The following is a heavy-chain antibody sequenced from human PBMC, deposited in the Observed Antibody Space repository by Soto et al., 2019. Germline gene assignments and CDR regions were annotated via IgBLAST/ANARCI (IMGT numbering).Heavy chain of an antibody. Sequence: EVQLLESGGGLVQPGGSLRLSCAASGFTFTNYAMSWVRQAPGKGLEWVSTIGGSGASTYYADYVKGRFTISRGNSKNARYLQMNRLKAEDTDVYYCANDVTDVLRFLEWLLGEDNWGQGTLVTVSS. CDR3: ANDVTDVLRFLEWLLGEDN. J-gene: IGHJ4*02. V-gene: IGHV3-23*01. CDR2: IGGSGAST. CDR1: GFTFTNYA. D-gene: IGHD3-3*01.